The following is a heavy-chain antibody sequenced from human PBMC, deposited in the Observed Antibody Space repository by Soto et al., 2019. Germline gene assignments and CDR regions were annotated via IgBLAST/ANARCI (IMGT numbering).Heavy chain of an antibody. Sequence: SVKVSCKVSGFTFSDSAVQWVRQARGQGLERIGWIVAGSGNTNYAQKFQERVTITRDMSTSTAYMELSSLRSDDTAVYYCAAGRTGGSYYGMDVWGQGTTVTVSS. CDR2: IVAGSGNT. V-gene: IGHV1-58*01. D-gene: IGHD2-2*01. CDR1: GFTFSDSA. J-gene: IGHJ6*02. CDR3: AAGRTGGSYYGMDV.